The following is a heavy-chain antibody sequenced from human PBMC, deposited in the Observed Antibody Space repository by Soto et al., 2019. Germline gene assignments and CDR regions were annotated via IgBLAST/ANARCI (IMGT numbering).Heavy chain of an antibody. CDR3: VRGQSVLYLDL. Sequence: ASVKVPRKSSGYTFTAFYIHLVRQAPGQGLEWGGXXNPXNXGXNXXXXFQGRVTMTRDTSVNTSYMDLNRLNFHDSAIYYCVRGQSVLYLDLWGRGNQVTVSS. CDR2: XNPXNXGX. J-gene: IGHJ1*01. D-gene: IGHD1-20*01. V-gene: IGHV1-2*02. CDR1: GYTFTAFY.